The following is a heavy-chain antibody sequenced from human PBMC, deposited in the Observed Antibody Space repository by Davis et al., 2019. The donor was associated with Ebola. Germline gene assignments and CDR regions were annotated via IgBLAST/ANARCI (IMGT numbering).Heavy chain of an antibody. J-gene: IGHJ6*03. V-gene: IGHV1-69*13. CDR1: GGTFSSYA. CDR2: IIPIFGTA. CDR3: AGLGGDSSGYYYDYYYYYMDV. Sequence: SVKVSCKASGGTFSSYAISWVRQAPGQGLEWMGGIIPIFGTANYAQKFQGRVTITADESTSTAYMELSSLRAEDTAVYYCAGLGGDSSGYYYDYYYYYMDVWGKGTTVTVSS. D-gene: IGHD3-22*01.